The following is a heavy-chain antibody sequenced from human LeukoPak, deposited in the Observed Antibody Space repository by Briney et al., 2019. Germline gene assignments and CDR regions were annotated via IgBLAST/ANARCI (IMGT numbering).Heavy chain of an antibody. J-gene: IGHJ4*02. CDR2: ISSDGSRV. D-gene: IGHD3-10*01. Sequence: PGGSLRLSCAASGFTFSDYWMHWVRQAPGKGLVWVSRISSDGSRVTYADSVKGRFTISRDNAKNTLYLQMNSLRAEDTAVYYCARGIDYWGQGTLVTVSS. CDR3: ARGIDY. V-gene: IGHV3-74*01. CDR1: GFTFSDYW.